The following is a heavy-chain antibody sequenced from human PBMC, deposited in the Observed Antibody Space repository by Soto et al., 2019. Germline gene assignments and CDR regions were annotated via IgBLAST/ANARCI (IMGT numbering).Heavy chain of an antibody. CDR2: IIPIFGTA. J-gene: IGHJ5*02. CDR1: GGTFSSYA. V-gene: IGHV1-69*13. D-gene: IGHD2-2*02. CDR3: ARRYCSSTSCYIEGYNWFDP. Sequence: GASVKVSCKASGGTFSSYAISWLRQSPGQGLEWMGGIIPIFGTANYAQKFQGRVTITADESTSTAYMELSSLRSEDTAVYYCARRYCSSTSCYIEGYNWFDPWGQGTLVTVSS.